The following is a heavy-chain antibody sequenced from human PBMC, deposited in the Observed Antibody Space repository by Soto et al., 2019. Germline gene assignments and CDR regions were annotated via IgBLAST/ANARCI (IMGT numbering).Heavy chain of an antibody. CDR3: ATVHPSGIAVALNAFDI. V-gene: IGHV1-24*01. J-gene: IGHJ3*02. CDR1: GYTLTELS. D-gene: IGHD6-19*01. CDR2: FDPEDGET. Sequence: GASVKVSCKVSGYTLTELSMHWVRHAPGKGLEWMGGFDPEDGETIYAQKFQGRVTMTEDTSTDTAYMELSSLRSEDTAVYYCATVHPSGIAVALNAFDIWGQGTMVTVSS.